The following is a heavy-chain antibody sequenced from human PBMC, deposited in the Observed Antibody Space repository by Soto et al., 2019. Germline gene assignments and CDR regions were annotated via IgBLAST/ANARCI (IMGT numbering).Heavy chain of an antibody. D-gene: IGHD3-16*01. Sequence: GGSLRLSWAASRFTFSSYAMTWVRQAPGKGLEWVSVISGSGGNTYYADSVKGRFTISRDNFKNTLYLQMNSLRAEDTAVYYCAKDHDYVWGSPMGFDYWGQGTLVTVSS. J-gene: IGHJ4*02. CDR3: AKDHDYVWGSPMGFDY. CDR1: RFTFSSYA. CDR2: ISGSGGNT. V-gene: IGHV3-23*01.